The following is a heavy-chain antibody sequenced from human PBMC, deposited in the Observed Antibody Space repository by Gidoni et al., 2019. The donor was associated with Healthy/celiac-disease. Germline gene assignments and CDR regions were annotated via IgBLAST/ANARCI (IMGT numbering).Heavy chain of an antibody. V-gene: IGHV1-2*02. J-gene: IGHJ6*02. Sequence: QVQLVQSGAEVKKPGASVKVSCKASGSTFSGYYMHWVRQAPGQGLEWMGWMNPNRGGASYVQKFQGRVTMTRDRSISTAYMELSRLRSDDTAVYYCARDWCSGGSCLGGMDVWGQGTTVTVSS. D-gene: IGHD2-15*01. CDR3: ARDWCSGGSCLGGMDV. CDR1: GSTFSGYY. CDR2: MNPNRGGA.